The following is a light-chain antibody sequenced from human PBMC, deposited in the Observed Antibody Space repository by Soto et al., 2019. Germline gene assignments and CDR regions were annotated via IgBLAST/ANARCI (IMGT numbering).Light chain of an antibody. CDR1: QSMCSC. J-gene: IGKJ1*01. V-gene: IGKV3-15*01. CDR3: LHYSSYSWT. CDR2: GAS. Sequence: IGVTQSPAALSVSPGERATLSCRASQSMCSCLAWYQQKPGQAPRLLIYGASSRDSGIPARFSGSGSGTEFTLTITSLQSEDFATYYCLHYSSYSWTFGQGTKV.